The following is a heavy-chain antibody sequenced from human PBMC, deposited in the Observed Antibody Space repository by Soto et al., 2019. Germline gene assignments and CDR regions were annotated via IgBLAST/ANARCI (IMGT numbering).Heavy chain of an antibody. J-gene: IGHJ4*02. CDR1: GGSFSGYY. CDR3: ARGFKGDWLSGRDFDY. CDR2: IYYSGTT. V-gene: IGHV4-30-4*08. D-gene: IGHD3-9*01. Sequence: PSETLSLTCAVHGGSFSGYYWDWIRQPPGKGLEWIGYIYYSGTTYYNPSLKSRLTISVDTSKNQFSLKLSSVTAADTAVYYCARGFKGDWLSGRDFDYWGQGSLVTVSS.